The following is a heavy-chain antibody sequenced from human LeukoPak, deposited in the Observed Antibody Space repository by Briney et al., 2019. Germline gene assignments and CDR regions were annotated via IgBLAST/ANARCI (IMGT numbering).Heavy chain of an antibody. CDR1: GFIFSDSR. D-gene: IGHD3/OR15-3a*01. V-gene: IGHV3-74*01. CDR2: ITSDGSIT. Sequence: RGSLRLSCVVSGFIFSDSRMQWVRHVRGKGGVWVSLITSDGSITNYADSVKGRFTVSRDNAKNTLYLQMNTLRAEDTALYYCATYWRGLGFDPWGQGPLVTVSS. CDR3: ATYWRGLGFDP. J-gene: IGHJ5*02.